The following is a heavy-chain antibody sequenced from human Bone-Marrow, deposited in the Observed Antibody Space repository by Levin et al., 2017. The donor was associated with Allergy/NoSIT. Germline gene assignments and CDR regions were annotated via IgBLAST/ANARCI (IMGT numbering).Heavy chain of an antibody. CDR3: AREPTDYYDSSGYYLYYYYGMDV. V-gene: IGHV1-46*01. Sequence: GASVKVSCKASGYTFTSYYMHWVRQAPGQGLEWMGIINPSGGSTSYAQKFQGRVTMTRDTSTSTVYMELSSLRSEDTAVYYCAREPTDYYDSSGYYLYYYYGMDVWGQGTTVTVSS. CDR2: INPSGGST. D-gene: IGHD3-22*01. J-gene: IGHJ6*02. CDR1: GYTFTSYY.